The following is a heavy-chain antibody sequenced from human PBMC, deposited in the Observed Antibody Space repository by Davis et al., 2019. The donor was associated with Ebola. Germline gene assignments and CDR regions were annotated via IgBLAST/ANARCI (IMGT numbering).Heavy chain of an antibody. V-gene: IGHV3-33*08. D-gene: IGHD6-13*01. J-gene: IGHJ4*02. Sequence: GGSLRLSCAASGFTFSSYAMHWVRQAPGKGLEWVAVIWYDGSNKYYADSVKGRFTISRDNSKNTLYLQMNSLRAEDTAVYYCAREKAASYFDYWGQGTLVTVSS. CDR1: GFTFSSYA. CDR3: AREKAASYFDY. CDR2: IWYDGSNK.